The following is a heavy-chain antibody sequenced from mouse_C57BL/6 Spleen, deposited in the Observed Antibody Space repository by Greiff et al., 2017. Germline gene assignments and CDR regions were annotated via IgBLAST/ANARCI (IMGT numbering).Heavy chain of an antibody. J-gene: IGHJ2*01. V-gene: IGHV1-80*01. CDR1: GYAFSSYW. CDR2: IYPGDGDT. D-gene: IGHD2-4*01. Sequence: VQLQQSGAELVKPGAPVKLSCKASGYAFSSYWMNWVKQRPGKGLEWIGQIYPGDGDTNYNGKFKGKATLTADKSSSTAYMQLSSLPSDDSAVYYGARNDYDIFDYWGQGTTLTVSS. CDR3: ARNDYDIFDY.